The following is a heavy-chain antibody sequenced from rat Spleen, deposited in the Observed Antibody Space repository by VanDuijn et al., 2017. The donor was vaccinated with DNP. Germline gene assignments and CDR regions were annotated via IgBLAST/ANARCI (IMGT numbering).Heavy chain of an antibody. Sequence: EVQLVESGGDLVQPGRSLKLSCVASGFTFNKYWMTWIRQVPGKGLEWVAAITGSGGSTYCGDSVKGRFTISRDVPKSTLYLQMDSLGSEDTATYFCATSPGPNWFAYWGQGTLVSVSS. D-gene: IGHD1-4*01. CDR2: ITGSGGST. V-gene: IGHV5-31*01. J-gene: IGHJ3*01. CDR1: GFTFNKYW. CDR3: ATSPGPNWFAY.